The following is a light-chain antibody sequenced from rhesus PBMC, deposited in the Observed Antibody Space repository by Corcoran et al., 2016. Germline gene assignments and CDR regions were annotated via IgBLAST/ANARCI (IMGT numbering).Light chain of an antibody. J-gene: IGKJ1*01. V-gene: IGKV1-74*01. CDR3: QHNYGTPWT. Sequence: DIQMTQSPSSLSASVGARVTITCRTSENVNNYLNWYQQKPGKAPKLLIYKASTLQSGVPSRLSGSGSGTDYTFTISSLQSEDVATYYCQHNYGTPWTFGQGTKVEIK. CDR2: KAS. CDR1: ENVNNY.